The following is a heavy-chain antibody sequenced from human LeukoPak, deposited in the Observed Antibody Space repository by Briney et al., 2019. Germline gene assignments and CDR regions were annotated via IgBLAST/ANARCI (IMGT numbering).Heavy chain of an antibody. Sequence: PGGSLRLSCAASGFTFDNSGMHWVRQAPGKGLEWMAVISYDGTNSYYADSVKGRFAISRDNSKNTVFLQMNSLRVEDTAVYYCAKKYENWIDYWGQGTLVTVSS. CDR3: AKKYENWIDY. V-gene: IGHV3-30*18. CDR1: GFTFDNSG. CDR2: ISYDGTNS. D-gene: IGHD2-8*01. J-gene: IGHJ4*02.